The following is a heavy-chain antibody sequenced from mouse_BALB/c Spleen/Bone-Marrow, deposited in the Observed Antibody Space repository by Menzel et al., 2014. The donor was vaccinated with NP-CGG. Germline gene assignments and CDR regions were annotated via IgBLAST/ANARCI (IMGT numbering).Heavy chain of an antibody. D-gene: IGHD1-1*01. CDR1: GYSFSNYW. CDR2: IYXGDGDT. V-gene: IGHV1-80*01. CDR3: ASRGDYSYAMDY. Sequence: VKLQESGAELVRPGSSVKISCKSSGYSFSNYWMNWMKQRPGQGLEWXGXIYXGDGDTNYNGKFKGKATLTADKSSSTAYMQLSSLTSEDSAVYFCASRGDYSYAMDYWGQGTSVTVSS. J-gene: IGHJ4*01.